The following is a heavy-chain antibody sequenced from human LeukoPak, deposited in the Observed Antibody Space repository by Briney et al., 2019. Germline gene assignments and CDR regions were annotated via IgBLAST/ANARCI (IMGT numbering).Heavy chain of an antibody. CDR2: ISAYNGNT. J-gene: IGHJ2*01. V-gene: IGHV1-18*01. CDR1: GYTFTSYG. D-gene: IGHD7-27*01. Sequence: ASVKVSCRASGYTFTSYGISWVRQAPGQGLEWMGWISAYNGNTNYAQKLQGRVTMTTDTSTSTAYMELRSLRSDDTAVYYCAREAITNWGASTYWYFDLWGRGTLVTISS. CDR3: AREAITNWGASTYWYFDL.